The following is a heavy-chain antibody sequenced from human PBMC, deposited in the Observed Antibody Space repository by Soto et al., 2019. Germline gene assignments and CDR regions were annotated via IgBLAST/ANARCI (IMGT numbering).Heavy chain of an antibody. D-gene: IGHD3-3*01. J-gene: IGHJ6*02. CDR3: ARAPITIFGVVIIGGYYYYGMDV. V-gene: IGHV4-34*01. CDR1: GGSFSGYY. CDR2: INHSGST. Sequence: PSETLSLTCAVYGGSFSGYYWSWIRQPPGKGLEWIGEINHSGSTNYNPSLKSRVTISVDTSKNQFSLKLSSVTAADTAVYHCARAPITIFGVVIIGGYYYYGMDVWGQGTTVTVSS.